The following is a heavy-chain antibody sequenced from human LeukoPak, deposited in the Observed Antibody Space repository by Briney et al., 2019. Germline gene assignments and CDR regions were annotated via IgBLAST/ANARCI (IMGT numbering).Heavy chain of an antibody. CDR3: SGGPRGSDFWSWPRNYYYDFYMDV. V-gene: IGHV4-34*01. Sequence: SDTLSLTCAVYGGSFSGYYWSWIRQPPGKGLEWIGEINHSGSTNYNPSLIRRGTISVDTTNNQSSLMLRSVTAADNAAYSCSGGPRGSDFWSWPRNYYYDFYMDVWGKGTTVTVSS. CDR1: GGSFSGYY. D-gene: IGHD3-3*01. CDR2: INHSGST. J-gene: IGHJ6*03.